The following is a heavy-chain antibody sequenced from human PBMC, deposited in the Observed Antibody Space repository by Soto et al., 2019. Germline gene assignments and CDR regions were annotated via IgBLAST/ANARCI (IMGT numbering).Heavy chain of an antibody. V-gene: IGHV3-48*02. CDR1: GFTFSSYS. J-gene: IGHJ4*02. Sequence: SGGSLRLSCAASGFTFSSYSMNWVRQAPGKGLEWVSYISSGSGTIYYADSVKGRFTISRDNAKNSLYLQMNSLRDEDTAVYYCARDGSGSYPYYFDYWGQGTLVTVSS. D-gene: IGHD1-26*01. CDR3: ARDGSGSYPYYFDY. CDR2: ISSGSGTI.